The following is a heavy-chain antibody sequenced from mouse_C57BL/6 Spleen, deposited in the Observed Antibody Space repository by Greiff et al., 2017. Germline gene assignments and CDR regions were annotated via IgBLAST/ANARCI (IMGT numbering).Heavy chain of an antibody. D-gene: IGHD4-1*01. CDR2: ISDGGSYT. J-gene: IGHJ3*01. Sequence: EVMLVESGGGLVKPGGSLKLSCAASGFTFSSYAMSWVRQTPEKRLEWVATISDGGSYTYYPDNVKGRFTISRDNAKNNLYLQMSHLKSEDTAMYYCARQSKLTGPFAYWGQGTLVTVSA. V-gene: IGHV5-4*03. CDR1: GFTFSSYA. CDR3: ARQSKLTGPFAY.